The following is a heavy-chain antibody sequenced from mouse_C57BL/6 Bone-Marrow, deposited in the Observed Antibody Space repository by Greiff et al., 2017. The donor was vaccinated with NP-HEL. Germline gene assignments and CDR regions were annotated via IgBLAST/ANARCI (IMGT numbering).Heavy chain of an antibody. CDR1: GYTFTSYW. CDR2: IYPGSGST. Sequence: QVQLQQPGAELVKPGASVKMSCKASGYTFTSYWITWVKQRPGQGLEWIGDIYPGSGSTNYNEKFKSKATLTVDTSSSTAYMQLSSLTSEDSAVYYCARRGYYSNWFAYWGQGTLVTVSA. D-gene: IGHD2-5*01. V-gene: IGHV1-55*01. J-gene: IGHJ3*01. CDR3: ARRGYYSNWFAY.